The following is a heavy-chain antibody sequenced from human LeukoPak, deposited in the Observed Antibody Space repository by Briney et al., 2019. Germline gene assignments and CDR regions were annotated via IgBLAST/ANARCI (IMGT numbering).Heavy chain of an antibody. Sequence: GGSLRLSXAASEFTFSSYSMNWVRQAPGKGLEWVSSISSSSSYIYYADSVKGRFTISRDNAKNSLYLQMNSLRAEDTAVYYCARLAVAGPFDYWGQGTLVTVSS. CDR2: ISSSSSYI. V-gene: IGHV3-21*01. CDR1: EFTFSSYS. D-gene: IGHD6-19*01. J-gene: IGHJ4*02. CDR3: ARLAVAGPFDY.